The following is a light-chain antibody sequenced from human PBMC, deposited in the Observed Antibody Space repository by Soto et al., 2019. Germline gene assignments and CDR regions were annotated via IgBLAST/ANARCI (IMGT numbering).Light chain of an antibody. J-gene: IGKJ4*01. Sequence: EKVLTQSPVTLSVSLGERATLSCRASQSITTNLARYEQKPGQAPRILIFGASNRATGIPARFSGSGSGTEFSLTISSLQSEDSAIYYCQQDNDWPPLTFGGGTKVEI. CDR1: QSITTN. CDR3: QQDNDWPPLT. V-gene: IGKV3-15*01. CDR2: GAS.